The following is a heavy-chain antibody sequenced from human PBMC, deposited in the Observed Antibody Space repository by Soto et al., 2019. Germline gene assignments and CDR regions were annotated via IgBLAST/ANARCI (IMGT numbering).Heavy chain of an antibody. V-gene: IGHV1-8*02. Sequence: ASVKVSCKASGGTFSSYTISWVRQAPGQGLEWMGWMNPNSGNTCYAQKFQGRVTMTRNTSISTAYMELSSLRSEDTAVYYCARGGSLRITIFGVVIGRRPFDYWGQGTLVTVSS. CDR2: MNPNSGNT. CDR3: ARGGSLRITIFGVVIGRRPFDY. D-gene: IGHD3-3*01. J-gene: IGHJ4*02. CDR1: GGTFSSYT.